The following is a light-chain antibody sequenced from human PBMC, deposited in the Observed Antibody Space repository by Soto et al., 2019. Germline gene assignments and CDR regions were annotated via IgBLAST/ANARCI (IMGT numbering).Light chain of an antibody. J-gene: IGKJ5*01. Sequence: DIQMTQTLACASASDRVRFTMSCGARQDIGNFLAWYQQTPGKAPRLLIHGASSLSREIPSRFSGGGTGTHIALTISGLHPEDIATYYCQQLEDFPSAIIFGQGTRLEIK. CDR2: GAS. CDR1: QDIGNF. CDR3: QQLEDFPSAII. V-gene: IGKV1-12*01.